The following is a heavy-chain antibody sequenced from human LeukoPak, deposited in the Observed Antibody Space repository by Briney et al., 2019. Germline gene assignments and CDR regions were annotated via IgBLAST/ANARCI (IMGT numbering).Heavy chain of an antibody. CDR3: AREVRGCSSTSCYAYFDY. D-gene: IGHD2-2*01. Sequence: GASVKVSCKASVGTFSSYAISWVRQAPGQGLEWMGGIIPIFGTANYAQKFQGRVTITADESTSTAYMELSSLRSEDTAVYYCAREVRGCSSTSCYAYFDYWGQGTLVTVFS. CDR2: IIPIFGTA. CDR1: VGTFSSYA. J-gene: IGHJ4*02. V-gene: IGHV1-69*13.